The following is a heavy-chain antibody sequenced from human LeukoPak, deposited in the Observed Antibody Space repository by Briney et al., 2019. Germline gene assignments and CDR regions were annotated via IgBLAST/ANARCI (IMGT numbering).Heavy chain of an antibody. CDR1: GGSISSYY. D-gene: IGHD2-21*01. Sequence: SDTLSLIHSVWGGSISSYYWLWMRQPAARGLEGIGRLYNSGSTNYTPSLKSRVTMSVDTSKNQFSLKLSFVTAADTAVYYCARHKCDDFDYWGQGTLVTVSS. J-gene: IGHJ4*02. CDR2: LYNSGST. V-gene: IGHV4-4*07. CDR3: ARHKCDDFDY.